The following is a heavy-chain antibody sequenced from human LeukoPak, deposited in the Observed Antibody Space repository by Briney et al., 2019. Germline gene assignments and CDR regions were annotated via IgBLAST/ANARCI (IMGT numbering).Heavy chain of an antibody. CDR1: GYSISSGHF. CDR2: IYGSGTT. D-gene: IGHD3-16*01. J-gene: IGHJ4*02. V-gene: IGHV4-38-2*02. Sequence: SETLSLTCTVSGYSISSGHFWSWIRQPPGKGQEWIGSIYGSGTTYYDPPLRSRVSISADTSKNHFSLELSSVTAADTAVYYCASVGGGSPYWGQGTLVTVSS. CDR3: ASVGGGSPY.